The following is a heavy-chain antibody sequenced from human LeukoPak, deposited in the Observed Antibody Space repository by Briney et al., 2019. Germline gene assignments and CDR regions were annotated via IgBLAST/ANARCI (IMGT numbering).Heavy chain of an antibody. CDR3: ARPLLYYYGSETYFWFDL. CDR1: GFTFSSYS. J-gene: IGHJ5*02. V-gene: IGHV3-48*04. Sequence: GGSLRLSCAASGFTFSSYSMNWVRQAPGKGLEWVSYISSSSSTIYYADSVKGRFTISRDNAENSLHQQMNSLRAEDTAFYYCARPLLYYYGSETYFWFDLWGQGTLVTVSS. CDR2: ISSSSSTI. D-gene: IGHD3-10*01.